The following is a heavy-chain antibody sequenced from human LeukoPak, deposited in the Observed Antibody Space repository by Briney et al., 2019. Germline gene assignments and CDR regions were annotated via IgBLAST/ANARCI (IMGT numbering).Heavy chain of an antibody. J-gene: IGHJ6*03. D-gene: IGHD2-21*02. CDR3: AREIVVTANYYYYYMDV. CDR2: IYKSGIT. V-gene: IGHV4-4*07. Sequence: SETLSLTCTVSGGSFSTYYWSWIRQPAGKGLEWIGRIYKSGITHFNPSLKSRVTMSVDTSKNQFSLKLTSVTAADTAVYFCAREIVVTANYYYYYMDVWGRGTTVTVS. CDR1: GGSFSTYY.